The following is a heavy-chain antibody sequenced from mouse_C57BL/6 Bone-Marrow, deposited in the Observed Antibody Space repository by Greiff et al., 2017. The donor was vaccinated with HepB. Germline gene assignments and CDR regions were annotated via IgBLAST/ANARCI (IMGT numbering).Heavy chain of an antibody. D-gene: IGHD2-1*01. CDR3: DKRNRGYAMGY. J-gene: IGHJ4*01. Sequence: QVHVKQSGPGLVAPSQRLSITCTVSGFSLTSYGVDWVRQPPGKGLEWLGVIWGGGSTNYNSALMSRLSISKDNTKSQVFLKMNSLQTDDTAMYDWDKRNRGYAMGYWGQGTSVTVSS. CDR2: IWGGGST. CDR1: GFSLTSYG. V-gene: IGHV2-9*01.